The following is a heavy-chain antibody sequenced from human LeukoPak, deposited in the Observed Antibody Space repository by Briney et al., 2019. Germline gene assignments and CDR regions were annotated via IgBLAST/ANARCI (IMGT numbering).Heavy chain of an antibody. CDR2: IWNDGSKK. J-gene: IGHJ6*02. D-gene: IGHD1-26*01. CDR3: ARDPFLLRRSMNFGMDV. Sequence: PGGSLRLSCVASEFTFSSYIMHWVRQAPGKGLEWVAVIWNDGSKKYYADSVNGRFTTSRDNSNNTVSLQMNSLRAEDTAVYYCARDPFLLRRSMNFGMDVWGQGTTVTVSS. V-gene: IGHV3-33*01. CDR1: EFTFSSYI.